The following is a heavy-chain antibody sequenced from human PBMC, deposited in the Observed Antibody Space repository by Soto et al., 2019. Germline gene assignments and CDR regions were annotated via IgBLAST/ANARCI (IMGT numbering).Heavy chain of an antibody. V-gene: IGHV4-34*01. CDR3: ARGPKAGMDV. CDR2: INHSGST. Sequence: SETLSLTCAVYGGSFSGYYWSWIRQPPGKGLEWIGEINHSGSTNHNPSLKSRVTISVDTSKNQFSLKLSSVTAADTAVYYCARGPKAGMDVWGQGTTVTVSS. CDR1: GGSFSGYY. J-gene: IGHJ6*02.